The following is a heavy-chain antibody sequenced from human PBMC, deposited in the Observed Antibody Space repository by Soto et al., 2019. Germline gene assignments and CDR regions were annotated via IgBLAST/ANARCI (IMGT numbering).Heavy chain of an antibody. D-gene: IGHD3-3*01. CDR2: IYYSGST. V-gene: IGHV4-59*01. Sequence: PSETLSLNCTVSGGSISTYCWRWIRQPPGQGLEWIGYIYYSGSTNYNPSLKSRVTISVDTSKNQFSLKLSSVTAAATAVYYCAGYYDFWSGLYYGMDGLGQGIRVPVYS. CDR1: GGSISTYC. J-gene: IGHJ6*02. CDR3: AGYYDFWSGLYYGMDG.